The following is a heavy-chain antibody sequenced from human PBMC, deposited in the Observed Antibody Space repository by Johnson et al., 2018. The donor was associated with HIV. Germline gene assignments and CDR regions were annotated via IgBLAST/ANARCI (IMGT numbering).Heavy chain of an antibody. CDR3: AKDLGEGSYLTDDAFDI. Sequence: VQLVESGGGLVKPGGSLRLSCAASGFTFDDYGMSWVRQAPGKGLEWVSGINWNGGSTGYADSVKGRFTISRDNAKNSLYLQMNSRRAEDTAVYYCAKDLGEGSYLTDDAFDIWGQGTMVTVSS. CDR1: GFTFDDYG. V-gene: IGHV3-20*04. J-gene: IGHJ3*02. D-gene: IGHD1-26*01. CDR2: INWNGGST.